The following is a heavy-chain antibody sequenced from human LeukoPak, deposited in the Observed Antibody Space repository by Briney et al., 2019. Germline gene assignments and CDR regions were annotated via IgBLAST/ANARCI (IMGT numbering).Heavy chain of an antibody. D-gene: IGHD3-3*01. CDR1: GFTFSNYA. V-gene: IGHV3-23*01. Sequence: GGSLRLSCAVSGFTFSNYAMNWVRQAPGKGLEWVSGISGSGFDTYYADSVKGRFTISRDNSKNTLNLQMNGLRAEDTAVYYCAKGTRRETIFGIIIRYFDYWGQGTLVTVSS. J-gene: IGHJ4*02. CDR3: AKGTRRETIFGIIIRYFDY. CDR2: ISGSGFDT.